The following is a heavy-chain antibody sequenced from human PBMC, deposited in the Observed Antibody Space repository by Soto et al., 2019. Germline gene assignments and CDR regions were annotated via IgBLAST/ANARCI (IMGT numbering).Heavy chain of an antibody. CDR3: ARTHYSMDV. CDR2: IHHRGNT. V-gene: IGHV4-34*01. Sequence: QVQLQQWGAGLLKPSETLSLTCAVYGGSFSDFHWRWIRQPPGKGLEWIGEIHHRGNTNYNPSLRSRFTMSVDTSQNQFSLKMTSVTAADTAVYYCARTHYSMDVWDKGTTVTVSS. CDR1: GGSFSDFH. J-gene: IGHJ6*03.